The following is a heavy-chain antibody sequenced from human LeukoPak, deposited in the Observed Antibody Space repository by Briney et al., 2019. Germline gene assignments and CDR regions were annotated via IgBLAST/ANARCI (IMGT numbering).Heavy chain of an antibody. CDR2: IYYSGST. Sequence: PSETLSLTCTVSGGSISSSSYYWGWIRQPPGKGLEWIGSIYYSGSTYYNPSLKSRVTISVDTSKNQFSLKLSSVTAADTAVYYCARTAYYYGSGSYEFVWFDPWGQGTLVTVSS. CDR3: ARTAYYYGSGSYEFVWFDP. V-gene: IGHV4-39*07. J-gene: IGHJ5*02. D-gene: IGHD3-10*01. CDR1: GGSISSSSYY.